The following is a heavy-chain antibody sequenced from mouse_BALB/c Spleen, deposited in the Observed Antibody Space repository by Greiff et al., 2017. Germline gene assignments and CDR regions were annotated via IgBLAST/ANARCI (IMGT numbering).Heavy chain of an antibody. CDR3: ARRSYYDSYFDV. CDR2: ISYSGST. V-gene: IGHV3-2*02. Sequence: EVQLQESGPGLVKPSQSLSLTCTVTGYSITSDYAWNWIRQFPGNKLEWMGYISYSGSTSYNPSLKSRISITRDTSKNQFFLQLNSVTTEDTATYYCARRSYYDSYFDVWGAGTTVTVSS. CDR1: GYSITSDYA. D-gene: IGHD2-10*01. J-gene: IGHJ1*01.